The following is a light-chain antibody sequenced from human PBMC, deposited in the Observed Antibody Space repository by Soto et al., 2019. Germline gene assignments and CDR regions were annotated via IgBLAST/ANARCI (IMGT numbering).Light chain of an antibody. Sequence: DIQMTRSQSSLSASVGDRFTITCRASQSISSWLAWYQQKPGKAPQLRIYDASNLESGVPSRLSGGGSGTEFSLTISSLQPDDSATYYCQQYNYFWAFGQGTKVDIK. CDR1: QSISSW. CDR3: QQYNYFWA. J-gene: IGKJ1*01. CDR2: DAS. V-gene: IGKV1-5*01.